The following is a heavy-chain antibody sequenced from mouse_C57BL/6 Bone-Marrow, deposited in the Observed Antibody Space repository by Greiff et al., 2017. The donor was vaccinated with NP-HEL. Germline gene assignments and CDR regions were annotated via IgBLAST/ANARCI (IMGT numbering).Heavy chain of an antibody. J-gene: IGHJ2*01. Sequence: VQLQQPGADLVKPGASVKLSCKASGYTFTSYGISWVKQRTGQGLEWIGEIYPRSGNTYYNEKFKGKATLTADKSSSTAYMELRSLTSEDSAVYFCARSKAYYSNYLDYWGQGTTLTVSS. CDR1: GYTFTSYG. CDR3: ARSKAYYSNYLDY. CDR2: IYPRSGNT. V-gene: IGHV1-81*01. D-gene: IGHD2-5*01.